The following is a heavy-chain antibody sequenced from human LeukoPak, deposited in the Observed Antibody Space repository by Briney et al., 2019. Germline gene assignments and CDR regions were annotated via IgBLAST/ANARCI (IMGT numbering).Heavy chain of an antibody. Sequence: SVKVSCKASGYTFTDYYMHWVRQAPGQGLEWMGGIIPIFGTANYAQKFQGRVTITADESTSTAYMELSSLRSEDTAVYYCARVPSAQPYYFDYWGQGTLVTVSS. CDR3: ARVPSAQPYYFDY. CDR1: GYTFTDYY. V-gene: IGHV1-69*13. J-gene: IGHJ4*02. CDR2: IIPIFGTA. D-gene: IGHD4/OR15-4a*01.